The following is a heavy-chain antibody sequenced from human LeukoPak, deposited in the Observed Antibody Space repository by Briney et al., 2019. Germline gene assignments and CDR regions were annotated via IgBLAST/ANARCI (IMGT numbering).Heavy chain of an antibody. Sequence: PGGSLRLSCAASGFTFSSYAMSWVRQAPGKGLEWVSAISGSGGSTYYADSVKGRFTISRDNSKNTLYLQMNSLRAEDTAVYYCAKGGGYDFWSGYPRFFDYWGQGTLVTVSS. CDR3: AKGGGYDFWSGYPRFFDY. CDR1: GFTFSSYA. J-gene: IGHJ4*02. CDR2: ISGSGGST. V-gene: IGHV3-23*01. D-gene: IGHD3-3*01.